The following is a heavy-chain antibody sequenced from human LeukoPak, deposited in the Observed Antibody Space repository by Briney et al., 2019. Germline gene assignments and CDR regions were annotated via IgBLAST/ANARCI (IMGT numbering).Heavy chain of an antibody. CDR2: ITRAGGLT. CDR1: GYTFSRCA. D-gene: IGHD3-10*01. V-gene: IGHV3-23*01. J-gene: IGHJ6*02. CDR3: GTCFPWESGSYWVMDV. Sequence: PGASLKLSCTASGYTFSRCALSWVRHFPGQGLEWISSITRAGGLTYYTDSVRGRFTISRDTSKNTLYLQMNSLRADDTAVYYCGTCFPWESGSYWVMDVWGQGTRVTVSS.